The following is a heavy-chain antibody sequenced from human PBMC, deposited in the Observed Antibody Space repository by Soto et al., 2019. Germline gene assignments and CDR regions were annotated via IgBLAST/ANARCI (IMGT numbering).Heavy chain of an antibody. J-gene: IGHJ6*02. D-gene: IGHD3-10*01. CDR1: GGSISSSSYY. CDR3: GRHAPMVVRVVGLDV. Sequence: QLQLQESGPGLIKPSETLSLTCIVSGGSISSSSYYWGWIRQPPGKGLEWMGSVYHSGNTHNNPSLKSRATVSVDLSKNQFSLKLTTVTAADTAVYYCGRHAPMVVRVVGLDVWCQGTTGTVSS. CDR2: VYHSGNT. V-gene: IGHV4-39*01.